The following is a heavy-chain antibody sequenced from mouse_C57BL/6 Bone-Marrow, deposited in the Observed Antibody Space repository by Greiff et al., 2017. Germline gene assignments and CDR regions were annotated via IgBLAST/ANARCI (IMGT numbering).Heavy chain of an antibody. CDR1: GYTFTNYW. J-gene: IGHJ2*01. V-gene: IGHV1-63*01. D-gene: IGHD2-3*01. CDR3: ARTDGYYPDY. CDR2: IYPGGGYT. Sequence: QVQLQQSGAELVRPGTSVKMSCKASGYTFTNYWIGWAKQRPGHGLEWIGDIYPGGGYTNYNQKFKGKATLTADKSSSTAYMQFSSLTSEDSAIXYCARTDGYYPDYWGQGTTLTVSS.